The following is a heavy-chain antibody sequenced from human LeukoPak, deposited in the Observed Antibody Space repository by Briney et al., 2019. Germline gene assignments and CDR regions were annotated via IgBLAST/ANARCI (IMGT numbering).Heavy chain of an antibody. V-gene: IGHV3-7*01. D-gene: IGHD1-26*01. CDR2: IKPDESEK. CDR1: GFTFSNFW. J-gene: IGHJ6*03. Sequence: GGSLRLSCAASGFTFSNFWLSWVRQAPGKGLEWLANIKPDESEKYYGDPVKGRFTISRDNAKNSVYLQMNRLRAEDTAVYYCARDPYSGSYGNYYYYFMDVWGKGTTVTISS. CDR3: ARDPYSGSYGNYYYYFMDV.